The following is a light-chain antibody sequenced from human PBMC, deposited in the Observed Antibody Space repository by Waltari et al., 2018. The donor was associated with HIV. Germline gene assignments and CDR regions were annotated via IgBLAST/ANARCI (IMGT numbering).Light chain of an antibody. CDR3: TSYTSSSTLVV. J-gene: IGLJ2*01. CDR1: SSDVGGYNY. Sequence: QSALTQPASVSGSLGQSITISCTGTSSDVGGYNYVSWYQHHPGKAPKRMIYEVTNRPEGGANSFSGSKSGKTASLTIAGLQAEDESDYYCTSYTSSSTLVVFGGGTNLTVL. V-gene: IGLV2-14*01. CDR2: EVT.